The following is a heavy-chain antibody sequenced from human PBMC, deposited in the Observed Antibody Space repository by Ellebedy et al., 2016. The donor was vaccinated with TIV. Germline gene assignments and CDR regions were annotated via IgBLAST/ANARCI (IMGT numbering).Heavy chain of an antibody. Sequence: MPSETLSLTCAVYGESFSSWYWTWIRQSPGKGLEWIGEIPHGGSINYNKSLKSRVIISLDRSNKQFSLIMTSVTAADTAVYYCARGPGITPATYYSSALDVWGQGTTVTVSS. CDR1: GESFSSWY. CDR2: IPHGGSI. CDR3: ARGPGITPATYYSSALDV. D-gene: IGHD1-7*01. V-gene: IGHV4-34*01. J-gene: IGHJ6*02.